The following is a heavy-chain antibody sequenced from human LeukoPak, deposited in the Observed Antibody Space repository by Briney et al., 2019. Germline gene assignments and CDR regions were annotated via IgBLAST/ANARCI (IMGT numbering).Heavy chain of an antibody. CDR3: ARGVVPPAMRYYHYMDV. V-gene: IGHV4-4*07. CDR1: GGSISSYY. CDR2: IYTSENT. J-gene: IGHJ6*03. D-gene: IGHD2-2*01. Sequence: SETLSLTCTVSGGSISSYYWTWIRQPAGKGLEWIGRIYTSENTNYNPSLKSRVTMSVDTSKNQFSLRLSSVTAADTAVYYCARGVVPPAMRYYHYMDVWGKGTTVTVSS.